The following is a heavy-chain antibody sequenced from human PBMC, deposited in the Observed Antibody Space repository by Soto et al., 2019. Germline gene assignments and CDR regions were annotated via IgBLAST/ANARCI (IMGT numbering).Heavy chain of an antibody. CDR1: GGSISSSDYY. V-gene: IGHV4-39*02. Sequence: QLQLQASGPGLVKPSETLSLTCTVSGGSISSSDYYWGWIRQPPGKGLEWIGSIYSSGSTYYDPSLMGRVTVSVDTSKNQFSLKLNSVTAADTAVYYCARDSSGWNYYFDYWGQGTLVTVSS. D-gene: IGHD6-19*01. J-gene: IGHJ4*02. CDR2: IYSSGST. CDR3: ARDSSGWNYYFDY.